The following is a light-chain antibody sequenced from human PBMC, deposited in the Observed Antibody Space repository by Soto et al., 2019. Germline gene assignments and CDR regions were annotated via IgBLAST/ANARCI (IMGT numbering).Light chain of an antibody. CDR1: QSVSSNY. CDR3: QQHGGSPSYT. CDR2: GAS. J-gene: IGKJ2*01. V-gene: IGKV3-20*01. Sequence: EIVLTQSPGTLSLSPGERATLSCRASQSVSSNYLAWYQQKPGQAPRLLIYGASSRATGITDRFSGSGSGTDFTLTISRLQSEDFAVYYCQQHGGSPSYTFGPGTKLEIQ.